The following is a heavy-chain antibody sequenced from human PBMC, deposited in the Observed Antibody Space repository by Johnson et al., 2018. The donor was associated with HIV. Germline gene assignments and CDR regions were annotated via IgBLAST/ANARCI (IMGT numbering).Heavy chain of an antibody. CDR1: GFTVSSYA. CDR3: ATPQGWSTLDAFDI. D-gene: IGHD2-15*01. J-gene: IGHJ3*02. V-gene: IGHV3-30-3*01. Sequence: QVQLVESGGGVVQPGRSLRLSCAASGFTVSSYAMHWVRQAPGKGLEWVAVISYDGSTKYYADSVKGRYTISRDNSNNTLYVQMNSLRAEDTAVYYCATPQGWSTLDAFDIWGQGTMVTVSS. CDR2: ISYDGSTK.